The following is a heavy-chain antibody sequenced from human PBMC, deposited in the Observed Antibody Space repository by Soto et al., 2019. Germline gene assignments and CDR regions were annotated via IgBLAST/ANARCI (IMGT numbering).Heavy chain of an antibody. D-gene: IGHD2-2*01. V-gene: IGHV3-66*01. CDR1: GFTVSSNY. J-gene: IGHJ4*02. CDR3: ARAEIEMPNL. Sequence: EVQLVESGGGLVQPGGFVRLSCAASGFTVSSNYMIWVRQAPGKGLEWISVIYTGGGTRYADSVKGRFTIPKDTSRNTVYLHMDSLRVEDTGVYYCARAEIEMPNLWGQGTLVTVSS. CDR2: IYTGGGT.